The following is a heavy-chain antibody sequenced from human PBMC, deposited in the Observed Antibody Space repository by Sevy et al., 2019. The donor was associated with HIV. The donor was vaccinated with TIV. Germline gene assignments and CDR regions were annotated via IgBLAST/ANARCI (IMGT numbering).Heavy chain of an antibody. J-gene: IGHJ3*02. CDR2: MSSSSSYI. V-gene: IGHV3-21*01. CDR3: ARLPGFSIAARSAAFDI. D-gene: IGHD6-6*01. CDR1: GFTFSSYS. Sequence: GGSLRLSCAASGFTFSSYSMNWVRQAPGKGLEWVSSMSSSSSYIYYADSVKDRLTISSDNAKNSLYLQMNSLRAEDTAVYYCARLPGFSIAARSAAFDIWGQGTMVTVSS.